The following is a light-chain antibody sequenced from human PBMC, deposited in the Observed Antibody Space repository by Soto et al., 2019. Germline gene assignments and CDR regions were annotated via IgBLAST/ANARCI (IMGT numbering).Light chain of an antibody. J-gene: IGLJ1*01. CDR3: CSYTASTIYV. Sequence: QSALTQPASVSGSPGQSITISCTGTSNDVGGYAYVSWYQQHPGKAPKLIIYDVVFRPSGVSNRFSGSKSGNTASLTISGLQAEDEADYYCCSYTASTIYVFGTGTKVTVL. CDR1: SNDVGGYAY. V-gene: IGLV2-14*03. CDR2: DVV.